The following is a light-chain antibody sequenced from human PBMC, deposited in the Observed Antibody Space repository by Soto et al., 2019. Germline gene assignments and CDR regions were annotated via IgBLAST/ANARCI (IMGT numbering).Light chain of an antibody. CDR2: DVN. CDR1: SNDIGNYDY. V-gene: IGLV2-14*03. J-gene: IGLJ2*01. Sequence: QSALTQPASVSGSPGQSITISCTGTSNDIGNYDYVSWFQQHPGKAPKLMIYDVNHRPSGVSDRFSGSKSGNTASLTISGIQADDESDYYCSSYTTAGVIFGGGTKLTVL. CDR3: SSYTTAGVI.